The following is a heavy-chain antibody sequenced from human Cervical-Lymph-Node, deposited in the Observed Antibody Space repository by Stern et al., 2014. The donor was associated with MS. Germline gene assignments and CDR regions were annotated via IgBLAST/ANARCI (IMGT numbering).Heavy chain of an antibody. CDR1: GFTFSSYG. J-gene: IGHJ1*01. Sequence: VQLVESGAGVVQPGRSLRISCAASGFTFSSYGMHWVRQAPGKGLEWVAVISYDGSNKYYADSVKGRFTISRDNSKNTLYLQMNSLRAEDTAVYYCAKDLPYYYGSGFLWGQGTLVTVSS. CDR2: ISYDGSNK. CDR3: AKDLPYYYGSGFL. V-gene: IGHV3-30*18. D-gene: IGHD3-10*01.